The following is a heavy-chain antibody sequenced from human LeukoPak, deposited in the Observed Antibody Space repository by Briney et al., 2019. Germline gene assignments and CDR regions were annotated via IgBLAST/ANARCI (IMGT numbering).Heavy chain of an antibody. CDR1: GGSISSYY. J-gene: IGHJ4*02. V-gene: IGHV4-59*01. CDR3: ARSAHYSQFDY. CDR2: IYYSGST. Sequence: PSETLSLTCTVSGGSISSYYWSWIRQPPGKGLEWIGYIYYSGSTNYNPSLTSRVTISVDTSKNQFSLKLRSVTAADTAVYYCARSAHYSQFDYWGQGTLVTVSS. D-gene: IGHD3-22*01.